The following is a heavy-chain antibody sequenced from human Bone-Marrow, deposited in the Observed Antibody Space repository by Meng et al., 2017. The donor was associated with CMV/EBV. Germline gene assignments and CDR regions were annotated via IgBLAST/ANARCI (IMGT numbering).Heavy chain of an antibody. CDR2: ISGSGGGT. D-gene: IGHD3-10*01. V-gene: IGHV3-23*01. J-gene: IGHJ4*02. CDR3: AKASSRATTYYYGSGSYYNAIPVDY. Sequence: SWVRQAPGKGLEWVSAISGSGGGTYYADSVKGRFTISRDNSKNTLYLQMNSLRAEDTAVYYCAKASSRATTYYYGSGSYYNAIPVDYWGQGTLVTVSS.